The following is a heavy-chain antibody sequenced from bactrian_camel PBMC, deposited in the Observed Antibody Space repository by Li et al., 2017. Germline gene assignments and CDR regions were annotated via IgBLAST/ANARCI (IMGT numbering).Heavy chain of an antibody. CDR1: GYTYSTYY. CDR3: AFDWTQSGGYCHPERY. D-gene: IGHD2*01. J-gene: IGHJ4*01. V-gene: IGHV3S60*01. CDR2: ITWSARNT. Sequence: VQLVESGGGSVQSGESLTLSCVASGYTYSTYYIGWFRRAPGKEREGVACITWSARNTYYTDSVKGRFTISRDNAKNTFYLQMNSLKPEDTAMYYCAFDWTQSGGYCHPERYWGQGTQVTVS.